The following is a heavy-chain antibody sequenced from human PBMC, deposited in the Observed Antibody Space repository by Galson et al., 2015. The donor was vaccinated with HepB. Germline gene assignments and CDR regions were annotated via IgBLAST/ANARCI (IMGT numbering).Heavy chain of an antibody. V-gene: IGHV3-48*01. CDR2: ISSTSSTI. Sequence: SLRLSCAASGFTFSSHRMSWVRQAPGKGLEWVSYISSTSSTIYYTDSVKDRFTISRDNAKNSLYLQMNNLRVEDTAVYYCARTSYDSSGYYPYYFDYWGQGTLVTVSS. CDR3: ARTSYDSSGYYPYYFDY. D-gene: IGHD3-22*01. J-gene: IGHJ4*02. CDR1: GFTFSSHR.